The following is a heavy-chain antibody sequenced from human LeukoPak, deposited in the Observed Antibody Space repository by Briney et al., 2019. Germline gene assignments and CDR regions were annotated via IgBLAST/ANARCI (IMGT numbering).Heavy chain of an antibody. V-gene: IGHV3-7*01. CDR1: GFIFSSYA. Sequence: GGSLRLSCAASGFIFSSYAMSWVRQAPGKGLEWVANIKQDGSEKYYVASVKGRFTISRDNAKNSLYLQMNSLRAEDTAVYYCATGLRLYYFDYWGQGTLVTVSS. D-gene: IGHD4-17*01. CDR3: ATGLRLYYFDY. J-gene: IGHJ4*02. CDR2: IKQDGSEK.